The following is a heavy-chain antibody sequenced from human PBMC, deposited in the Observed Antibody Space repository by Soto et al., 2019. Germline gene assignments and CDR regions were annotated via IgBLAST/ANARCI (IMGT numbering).Heavy chain of an antibody. CDR2: LSNSGST. Sequence: QVQLQESGPGLVKPSETLSLTCTVSGGFVSRNTYYWSWFRQPPGKGLEWIGYLSNSGSTNYNPSLKSRVTMSVDTPKIQYSLKLRSVTAANAAVYYYARDSPMGATNLWGQGTLFTVSS. V-gene: IGHV4-61*01. J-gene: IGHJ5*02. CDR1: GGFVSRNTYY. CDR3: ARDSPMGATNL. D-gene: IGHD1-26*01.